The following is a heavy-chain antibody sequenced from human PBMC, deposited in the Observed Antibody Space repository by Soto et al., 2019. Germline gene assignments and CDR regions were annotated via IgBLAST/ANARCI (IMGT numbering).Heavy chain of an antibody. Sequence: QVQLVESGGGVVQPEKSLRLSCAASGFTFNSYGMHWVRQAPGKGLEWVAVISYDGSIKYYADSVKGRFTISRDNSKNTLYKQMNSLRADDMAVYYCANTYCSGGSCYPFYFDYWGQGTLVTVSS. J-gene: IGHJ4*02. CDR1: GFTFNSYG. CDR2: ISYDGSIK. V-gene: IGHV3-30*18. CDR3: ANTYCSGGSCYPFYFDY. D-gene: IGHD2-15*01.